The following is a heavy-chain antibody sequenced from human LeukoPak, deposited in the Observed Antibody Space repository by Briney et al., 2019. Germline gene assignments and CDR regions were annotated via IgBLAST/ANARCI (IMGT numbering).Heavy chain of an antibody. J-gene: IGHJ3*02. V-gene: IGHV4-59*01. Sequence: SETLSLTCTVSGGSLSSYYWSWIRQPPGKGLKWSGYIYYSGSTNYNPSLKSRVTISVDTSKIQFSLKLSSVTAADTAVYYCARTRPFDAFDIWGQGTMVTVSS. CDR2: IYYSGST. CDR1: GGSLSSYY. CDR3: ARTRPFDAFDI.